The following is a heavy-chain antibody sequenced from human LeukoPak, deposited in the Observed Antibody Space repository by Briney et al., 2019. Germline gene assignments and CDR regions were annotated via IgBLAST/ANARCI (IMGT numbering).Heavy chain of an antibody. CDR3: ARGRRDGYNYRTSDI. D-gene: IGHD5-24*01. J-gene: IGHJ3*02. Sequence: GRSLRLSCAASGFTFSDHYMDWVRQAPGKGLEWVGLSRNKANNYVTEYAVSVKGKFTISRDDSKNSLYLQMNSLRSEDTAMYYCARGRRDGYNYRTSDIWGQGTMVTVSS. CDR1: GFTFSDHY. CDR2: SRNKANNYVT. V-gene: IGHV3-72*01.